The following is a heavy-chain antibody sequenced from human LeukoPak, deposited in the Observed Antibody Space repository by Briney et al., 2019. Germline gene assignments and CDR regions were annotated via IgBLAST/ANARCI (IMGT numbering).Heavy chain of an antibody. CDR1: GYTFTNYY. CDR3: ARVNPEYYYDSSGYYGPLGY. V-gene: IGHV1-2*02. CDR2: INPNSGGT. Sequence: GASVKVSCKASGYTFTNYYIHWVRQAPGQGLEWMGLINPNSGGTNYAQKFQGRVTMTRDTSISTAYMELSRLRSDDTAVYYCARVNPEYYYDSSGYYGPLGYWGQGTLVTVSS. J-gene: IGHJ4*02. D-gene: IGHD3-22*01.